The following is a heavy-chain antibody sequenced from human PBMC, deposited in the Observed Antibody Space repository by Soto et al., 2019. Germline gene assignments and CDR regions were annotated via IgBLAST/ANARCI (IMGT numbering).Heavy chain of an antibody. CDR3: AHRGPLRPAAVGIWFDP. V-gene: IGHV2-5*02. Sequence: QITLKESGPTLVKPTQTLTLTCTFSGFSLSTSGVGVGWIRQPPGKALEWLALIYWDDDKRYSPSLKSRLTITNDPSKNQVVLTMTNMDPVDTATYYCAHRGPLRPAAVGIWFDPWGQGTLVTVSS. CDR1: GFSLSTSGVG. D-gene: IGHD6-13*01. CDR2: IYWDDDK. J-gene: IGHJ5*02.